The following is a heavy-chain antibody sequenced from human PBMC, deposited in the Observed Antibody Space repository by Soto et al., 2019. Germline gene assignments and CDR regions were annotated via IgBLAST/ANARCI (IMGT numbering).Heavy chain of an antibody. CDR3: ANPVFYYYDSSGYSQWPVDY. Sequence: VASVKVSCKASGYTFTSYGISWVRQAPGQGLEWMGWISAYNGNTNYAQKLQGRVTMTTDTSTSTAYMELRSLRSDDTAVYYCANPVFYYYDSSGYSQWPVDYWGQGTLVTVSS. V-gene: IGHV1-18*01. CDR1: GYTFTSYG. D-gene: IGHD3-22*01. J-gene: IGHJ4*02. CDR2: ISAYNGNT.